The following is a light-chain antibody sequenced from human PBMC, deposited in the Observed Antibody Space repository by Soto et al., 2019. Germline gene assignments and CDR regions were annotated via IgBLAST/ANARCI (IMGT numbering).Light chain of an antibody. CDR2: AAS. Sequence: DIQLTQSPSFLSASVGDRVTITCRASQGISSYLAWYQQKPGKAPKLLIYAASTLQSGVPSRFSGSGSGTEFTLTISSLKPEDFATYYCQQPNSYPLTVGGGTKVEIK. J-gene: IGKJ4*01. CDR3: QQPNSYPLT. V-gene: IGKV1-9*01. CDR1: QGISSY.